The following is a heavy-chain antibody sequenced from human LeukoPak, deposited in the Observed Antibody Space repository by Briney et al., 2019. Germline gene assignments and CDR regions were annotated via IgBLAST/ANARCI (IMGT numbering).Heavy chain of an antibody. CDR1: GGSISSGDYY. CDR2: IYYSGST. J-gene: IGHJ4*02. Sequence: SQTLSLTCTVSGGSISSGDYYWRWIRQPPGKGLEWIGYIYYSGSTYYNPSLKSRVTISVDTSKNQFSLKLSSVTAADTAVYYCASKRHTVILRDFDYWGQGTLVTVSS. D-gene: IGHD4-17*01. V-gene: IGHV4-30-4*01. CDR3: ASKRHTVILRDFDY.